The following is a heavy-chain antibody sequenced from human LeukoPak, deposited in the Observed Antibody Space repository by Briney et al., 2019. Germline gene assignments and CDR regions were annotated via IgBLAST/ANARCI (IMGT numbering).Heavy chain of an antibody. CDR1: GGSFSGYY. D-gene: IGHD3-9*01. J-gene: IGHJ4*02. CDR3: ARGNILTGYNFDY. CDR2: INHSGST. Sequence: KPSETLSLTCADYGGSFSGYYWSWIRQPPGKGLEWIGEINHSGSTNYNPSLKSRVTISVDTSKNQFSLKLSSVTAADTAVYYCARGNILTGYNFDYWGQGTLVTVSS. V-gene: IGHV4-34*01.